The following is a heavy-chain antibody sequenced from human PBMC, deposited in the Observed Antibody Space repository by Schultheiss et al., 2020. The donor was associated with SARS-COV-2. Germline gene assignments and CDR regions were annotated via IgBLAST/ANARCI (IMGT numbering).Heavy chain of an antibody. Sequence: GGSLRLSCAASGFTFSGSAMHWVRQASGKGLEWVARIRSKANNYETAYAASVKGRFTISRDDSKNTAYLQMNSLKTEDTAVYYCARVVDKSGYEAPDYWGQGTLVTVSS. CDR2: IRSKANNYET. D-gene: IGHD5-12*01. V-gene: IGHV3-73*01. CDR3: ARVVDKSGYEAPDY. J-gene: IGHJ4*02. CDR1: GFTFSGSA.